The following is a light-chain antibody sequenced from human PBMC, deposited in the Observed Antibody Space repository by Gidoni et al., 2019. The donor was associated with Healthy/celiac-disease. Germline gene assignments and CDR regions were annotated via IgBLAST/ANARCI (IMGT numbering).Light chain of an antibody. V-gene: IGKV3-11*01. Sequence: DIVLTQSPATLSLSPGERATLSCRASQIISSYLAWYQQQPGQAPRLLIYDASNRATGIPARFSGSGSGTVFTLTISSLEPEDFAVYYCQQRSTLFTFGPGTKVDIK. CDR3: QQRSTLFT. J-gene: IGKJ3*01. CDR1: QIISSY. CDR2: DAS.